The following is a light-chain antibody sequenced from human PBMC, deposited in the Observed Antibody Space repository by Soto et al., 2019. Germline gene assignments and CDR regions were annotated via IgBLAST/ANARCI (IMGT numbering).Light chain of an antibody. Sequence: EIVLTQPPATLSLSPGERATLSCRASQSVSSYLAWYQQKPGQAPRLLIYDASNRATGIPARFSGSGSGTDFTLTISRLEPEDFAVYYCQQRSNWPPFTFGPGTKVDIK. V-gene: IGKV3-11*01. CDR3: QQRSNWPPFT. J-gene: IGKJ3*01. CDR1: QSVSSY. CDR2: DAS.